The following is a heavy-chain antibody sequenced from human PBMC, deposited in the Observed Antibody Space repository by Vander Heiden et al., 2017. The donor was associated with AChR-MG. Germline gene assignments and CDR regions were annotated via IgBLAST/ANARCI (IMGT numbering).Heavy chain of an antibody. J-gene: IGHJ5*02. Sequence: QVQLVESGGGVVQPGRSLRLSCAASGFTFSSYGMHWVRQAPGKGLEWVAVISYDGSNKYYADSVKGRFTISRDNSKNTLYLQMNSLRAEDTAVYYCAKDPRWLAPAVGNWFDPWGQGTLVTVSS. D-gene: IGHD6-19*01. CDR2: ISYDGSNK. V-gene: IGHV3-30*18. CDR3: AKDPRWLAPAVGNWFDP. CDR1: GFTFSSYG.